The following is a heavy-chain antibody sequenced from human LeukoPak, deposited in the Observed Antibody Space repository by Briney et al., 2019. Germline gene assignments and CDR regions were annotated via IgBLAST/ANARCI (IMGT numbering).Heavy chain of an antibody. CDR2: IYYSGST. CDR1: GGSISSSSYY. V-gene: IGHV4-39*07. Sequence: PSETLSLTCTVSGGSISSSSYYWGWIRQPPGKGLEWIGSIYYSGSTYYNPSLKSRLTMSVDTSTNQFSLNLSSVTAADTAVYYCARGSGIAAADPWGQGTLVTISS. CDR3: ARGSGIAAADP. D-gene: IGHD6-13*01. J-gene: IGHJ5*02.